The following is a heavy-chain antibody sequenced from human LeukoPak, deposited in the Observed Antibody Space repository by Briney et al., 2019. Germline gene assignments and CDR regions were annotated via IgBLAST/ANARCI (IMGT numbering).Heavy chain of an antibody. J-gene: IGHJ4*02. V-gene: IGHV1-18*01. Sequence: AASVKVSCKASGYTFTSYGISWVRQAPGQGLEWMGWISAYNGNTNYAQKLQSRVTMTTDTSTSTAYMELRSLRSDDTAVYYCARDLGSPTYYDILTGYRRPFDYWGQGTLVTVSS. CDR2: ISAYNGNT. CDR1: GYTFTSYG. CDR3: ARDLGSPTYYDILTGYRRPFDY. D-gene: IGHD3-9*01.